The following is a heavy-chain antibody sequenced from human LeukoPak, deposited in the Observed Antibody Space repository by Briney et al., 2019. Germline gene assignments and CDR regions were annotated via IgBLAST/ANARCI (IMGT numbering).Heavy chain of an antibody. CDR3: AGHPPLNTVDS. V-gene: IGHV4-59*08. Sequence: SETLSLTCTVSGGSISSYYWSWIRQPPGKGLEWIAYISDIGSINYNPSLKSRVTISLDTSKNQFSLKLSSVTAADTAVYYCAGHPPLNTVDSWGQGPLVTVSS. D-gene: IGHD2-8*02. CDR2: ISDIGSI. CDR1: GGSISSYY. J-gene: IGHJ4*02.